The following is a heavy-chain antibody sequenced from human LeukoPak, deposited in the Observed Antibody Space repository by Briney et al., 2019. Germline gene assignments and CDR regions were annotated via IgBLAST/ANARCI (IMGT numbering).Heavy chain of an antibody. Sequence: PSASVKVSCKASGYPFTSFGISWVRQAPGQGLEWMGWISTYNGNTNYAQKLQDRVTMTTDTSTSTAYMELRSLRSDDTAVYYCARESPYDYMNRPFDYWGQGTLVTVSS. CDR2: ISTYNGNT. J-gene: IGHJ4*02. CDR1: GYPFTSFG. D-gene: IGHD4-11*01. CDR3: ARESPYDYMNRPFDY. V-gene: IGHV1-18*01.